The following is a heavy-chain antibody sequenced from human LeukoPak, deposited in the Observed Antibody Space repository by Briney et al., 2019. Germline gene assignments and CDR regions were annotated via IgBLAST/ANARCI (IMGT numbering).Heavy chain of an antibody. CDR1: GFTFSSYA. V-gene: IGHV3-23*01. D-gene: IGHD6-13*01. Sequence: GGSLRLSCAASGFTFSSYAMSWVRQAPGKGLEWVSAISGSGGSTYYADSEKGRFTIPRDNSKNTLHLQMNTLRAEDTAVYYCASRIATAGSVDYWGQGTLVTVSS. J-gene: IGHJ4*02. CDR2: ISGSGGST. CDR3: ASRIATAGSVDY.